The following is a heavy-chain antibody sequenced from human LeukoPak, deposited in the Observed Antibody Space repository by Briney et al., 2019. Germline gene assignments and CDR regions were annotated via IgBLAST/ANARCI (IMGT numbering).Heavy chain of an antibody. J-gene: IGHJ3*02. CDR2: IYTSGST. CDR3: ARDPTAMVAFDI. CDR1: GGSISSGSYY. V-gene: IGHV4-61*02. Sequence: PSQTLSLTCTVSGGSISSGSYYWSWIRQPAGKGLEWIGRIYTSGSTNYNPSLKSRVTISVDTSKNQFSLKLSSVTAADTAVYYCARDPTAMVAFDIWGQGTMVTVSS. D-gene: IGHD5-18*01.